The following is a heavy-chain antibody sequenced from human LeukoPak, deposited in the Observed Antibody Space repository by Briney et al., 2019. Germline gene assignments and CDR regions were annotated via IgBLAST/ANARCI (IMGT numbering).Heavy chain of an antibody. V-gene: IGHV4-59*01. Sequence: SETLSLTCTVSGGSISSYYWSWIRQPPGKGLEWIRYIYYSGSTNYNPSLKSRVTISVDTSKNQFSLKLSSVTAADTAVYYCARGHYDFWSGYLPLDYWGQGTLVTVSS. D-gene: IGHD3-3*01. J-gene: IGHJ4*02. CDR1: GGSISSYY. CDR3: ARGHYDFWSGYLPLDY. CDR2: IYYSGST.